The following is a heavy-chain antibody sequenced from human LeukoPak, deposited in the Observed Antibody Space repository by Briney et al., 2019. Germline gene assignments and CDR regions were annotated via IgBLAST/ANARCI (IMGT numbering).Heavy chain of an antibody. CDR2: IHYSGST. J-gene: IGHJ4*02. D-gene: IGHD2-2*01. V-gene: IGHV4-59*02. CDR3: ARGVVVPTSLDN. Sequence: SETLSLTCTVSGGSVISHYWSWIRQPPGKGLEWIGYIHYSGSTNYNPSLKSRVTISVDTSKHQFSLKVSSVTAADTAVYYCARGVVVPTSLDNWGQGALVTVSS. CDR1: GGSVISHY.